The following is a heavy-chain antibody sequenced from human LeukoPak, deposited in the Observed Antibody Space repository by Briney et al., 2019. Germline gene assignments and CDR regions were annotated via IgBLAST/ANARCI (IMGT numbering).Heavy chain of an antibody. V-gene: IGHV3-33*01. CDR2: IWYDGSNK. CDR3: ARDLEAASEASGFYY. D-gene: IGHD6-25*01. J-gene: IGHJ4*02. CDR1: GFTLSSYG. Sequence: GGSLRLSCAASGFTLSSYGMHWVRQAPGKGLEWVAVIWYDGSNKYYADSVKGRFTISRDNSKNTLYLQMNSLRAEDTAVYYCARDLEAASEASGFYYWGQGTLVTVSS.